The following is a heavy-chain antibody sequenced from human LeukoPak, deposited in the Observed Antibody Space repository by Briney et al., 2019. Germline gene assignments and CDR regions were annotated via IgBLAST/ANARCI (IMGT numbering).Heavy chain of an antibody. Sequence: GSLRLSCAASGFTFSNAWMSWVRQAPGKGLEWVSVIYSGGSTYYADSVKGRFTISRDNSKNTLYLQMNSLRAEDTAVYYCASPQAYCSGGSCPFDYWGQGTLVTVSS. CDR2: IYSGGST. CDR1: GFTFSNAW. D-gene: IGHD2-15*01. V-gene: IGHV3-53*01. J-gene: IGHJ4*02. CDR3: ASPQAYCSGGSCPFDY.